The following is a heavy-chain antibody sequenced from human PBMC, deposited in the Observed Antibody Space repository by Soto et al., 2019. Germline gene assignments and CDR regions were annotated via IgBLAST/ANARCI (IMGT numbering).Heavy chain of an antibody. CDR2: ISSSGSTI. J-gene: IGHJ6*02. CDR3: ARNKGYQLPRGFYGMDV. CDR1: GFTFSSYE. Sequence: PGGSLRLSCAASGFTFSSYEMNWVRQAPGQGLERVSYISSSGSTIYYADSVKGRFTISRDNAKNSLYLQMNSLRAEDTAVYYCARNKGYQLPRGFYGMDVWGQGTTVTVS. D-gene: IGHD2-2*01. V-gene: IGHV3-48*03.